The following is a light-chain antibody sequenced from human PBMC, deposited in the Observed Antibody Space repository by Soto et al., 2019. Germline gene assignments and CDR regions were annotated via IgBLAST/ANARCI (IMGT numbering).Light chain of an antibody. CDR2: KAS. V-gene: IGKV1-5*03. CDR1: QSISSW. Sequence: DIQMTQSPSTLSASVGDRVTITCRASQSISSWLAWYQQKPGKAPNLLIYKASSLESGVPSRFSGSGSGTEFPLTISSLQPDDFATYYCQQYNSYPLTFGRGTEVEIK. CDR3: QQYNSYPLT. J-gene: IGKJ4*01.